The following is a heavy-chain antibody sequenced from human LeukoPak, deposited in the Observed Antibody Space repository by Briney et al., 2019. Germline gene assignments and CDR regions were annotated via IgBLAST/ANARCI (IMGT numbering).Heavy chain of an antibody. CDR1: GYTFTSYG. Sequence: GASVKVSCKASGYTFTSYGISWVRQAPGQGLEWMGWVSAYNGNTNYAQKFQGRVTITADESTSTAYMELSSLRSEDTAVYYCARGEVYYGSGAQTNFDYWGQGTLVTVSS. CDR3: ARGEVYYGSGAQTNFDY. D-gene: IGHD3-10*01. J-gene: IGHJ4*02. CDR2: VSAYNGNT. V-gene: IGHV1-18*01.